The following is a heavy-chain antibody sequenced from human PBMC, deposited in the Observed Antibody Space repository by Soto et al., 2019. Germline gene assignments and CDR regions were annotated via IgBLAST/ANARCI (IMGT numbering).Heavy chain of an antibody. Sequence: ASVKVSCKASGYTFTGYYMHWVRQAPGQGLEWMGWINPNSGGTNYAQKFQGWVTMTRDTSISTAYMELSRLRSDDTAVYYCARSGYSSGWSSSPLDYWGRGTLVTVSS. J-gene: IGHJ4*02. CDR3: ARSGYSSGWSSSPLDY. CDR2: INPNSGGT. V-gene: IGHV1-2*04. CDR1: GYTFTGYY. D-gene: IGHD6-19*01.